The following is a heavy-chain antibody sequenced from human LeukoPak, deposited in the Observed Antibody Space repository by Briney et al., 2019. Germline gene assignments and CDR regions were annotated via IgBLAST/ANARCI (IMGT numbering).Heavy chain of an antibody. CDR2: IYYSGST. CDR1: GGSISSGSYY. J-gene: IGHJ3*02. D-gene: IGHD3-22*01. Sequence: PSETLSLTCTVSGGSISSGSYYWSWIRQPPGKGLEWIGYIYYSGSTNYNPSLKSRVTISVDTSKNQFSLKLSSVTAADTAVYYCARDLGAYYYDSSGYQGTPAFDIWGQGTMVTVSS. V-gene: IGHV4-61*01. CDR3: ARDLGAYYYDSSGYQGTPAFDI.